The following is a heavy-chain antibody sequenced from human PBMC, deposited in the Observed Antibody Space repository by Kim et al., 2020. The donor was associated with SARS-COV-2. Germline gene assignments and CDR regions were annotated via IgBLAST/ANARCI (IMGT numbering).Heavy chain of an antibody. D-gene: IGHD6-13*01. CDR2: ISSSSRFI. Sequence: GGSLRLSCAASGFTFNSYSMNWVRQAPGKGLEWVSSISSSSRFIYFADSVKGRFTISRDNAKNSLYLQMNSLRVEDTAVYYCARDVSAVVDYYAMDVWG. V-gene: IGHV3-21*01. CDR1: GFTFNSYS. CDR3: ARDVSAVVDYYAMDV. J-gene: IGHJ6*02.